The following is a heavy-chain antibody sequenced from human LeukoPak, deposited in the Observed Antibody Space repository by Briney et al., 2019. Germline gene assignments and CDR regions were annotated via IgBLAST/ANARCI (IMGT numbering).Heavy chain of an antibody. D-gene: IGHD3/OR15-3a*01. CDR2: IKRKGDDGTI. CDR1: GFTFNNAC. CDR3: TAGTGRSDFED. J-gene: IGHJ4*02. Sequence: PGGSLCLSCAASGFTFNNACMSWVRQAPGKGPEWVGRIKRKGDDGTIDYAAPVKCRFTISRDDSKNTLYLQMNSLKSEDTAVYYCTAGTGRSDFEDRGQGTLVTVSS. V-gene: IGHV3-15*01.